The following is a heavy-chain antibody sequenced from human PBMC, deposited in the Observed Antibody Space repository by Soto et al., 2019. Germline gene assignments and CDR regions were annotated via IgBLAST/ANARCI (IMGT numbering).Heavy chain of an antibody. CDR3: AVPRGYYYYGMDV. Sequence: ASVKVSCKASGFTFTSSAVQWVRQARGQRLEWIGWIVIGSGNTNYAQKFQERVTITRDMSTSTAYMELSSLRSEDTAVYYCAVPRGYYYYGMDVWGQGTTVTVSS. CDR1: GFTFTSSA. CDR2: IVIGSGNT. J-gene: IGHJ6*02. D-gene: IGHD3-16*01. V-gene: IGHV1-58*01.